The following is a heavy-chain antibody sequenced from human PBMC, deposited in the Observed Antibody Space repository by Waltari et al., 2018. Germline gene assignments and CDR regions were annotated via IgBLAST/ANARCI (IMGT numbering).Heavy chain of an antibody. CDR3: ARESSSFSNYISYGMDV. CDR1: GFSFSSYW. J-gene: IGHJ6*02. D-gene: IGHD4-4*01. CDR2: IKQEGSGQ. Sequence: EVQLVESGGGLVQPGGSLRLSCAVSGFSFSSYWMTWVRQTPGKGLEWVANIKQEGSGQNYVDSVKGRFTISRDNANNSLHLQMHSLRAEDTAVYSCARESSSFSNYISYGMDVWGQGTTVTVAS. V-gene: IGHV3-7*01.